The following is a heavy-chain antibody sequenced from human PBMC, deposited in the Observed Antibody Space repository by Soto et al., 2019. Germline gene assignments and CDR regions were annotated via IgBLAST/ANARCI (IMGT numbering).Heavy chain of an antibody. CDR3: ATHPPSFCSSTSCYGAFDI. D-gene: IGHD2-2*01. J-gene: IGHJ3*02. V-gene: IGHV1-69*02. CDR1: GGTFSSYT. Sequence: SVKVSCKASGGTFSSYTISWVRQAPGQGLEWMGRIIPILGIANYAQKFQGRVTITADKSTSTAYMELSSLRSEDTAVYYCATHPPSFCSSTSCYGAFDIWGQGTMVTVSS. CDR2: IIPILGIA.